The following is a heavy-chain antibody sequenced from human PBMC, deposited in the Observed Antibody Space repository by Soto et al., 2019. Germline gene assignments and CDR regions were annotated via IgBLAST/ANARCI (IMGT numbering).Heavy chain of an antibody. CDR3: AREGYGERKSWFDP. Sequence: SETLSLTCTVSGGSISSYYWSWIRQPPGKGLEWIGYIYYSGSTNYNPSLKSRVTISVDTSKNQFSLKLSSVTAADTAVYYCAREGYGERKSWFDPWGQGTLVTVPQ. CDR2: IYYSGST. CDR1: GGSISSYY. J-gene: IGHJ5*02. D-gene: IGHD5-12*01. V-gene: IGHV4-59*01.